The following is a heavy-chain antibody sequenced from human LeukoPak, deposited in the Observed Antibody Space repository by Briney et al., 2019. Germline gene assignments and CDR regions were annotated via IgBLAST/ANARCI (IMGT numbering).Heavy chain of an antibody. Sequence: ASVTVSCKASGYTFTGYYMHWVRQAPGQGLEWMGWINPNSGGTNYAQKFQGRVTMTRDTSISTAYMELSRLRSDDTAVYYCASFGYRRGYYFDYWGQGTLVTVSS. CDR1: GYTFTGYY. CDR3: ASFGYRRGYYFDY. CDR2: INPNSGGT. D-gene: IGHD5-12*01. J-gene: IGHJ4*02. V-gene: IGHV1-2*02.